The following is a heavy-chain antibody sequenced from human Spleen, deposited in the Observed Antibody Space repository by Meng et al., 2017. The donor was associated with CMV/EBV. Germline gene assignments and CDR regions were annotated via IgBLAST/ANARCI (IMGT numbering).Heavy chain of an antibody. CDR1: GGSISSSSYD. D-gene: IGHD2-15*01. CDR3: ATSGSYTFDY. V-gene: IGHV4-39*07. Sequence: QGQLQESGPGLVKPSEPLSLTCTVSGGSISSSSYDWGWIRQPPGKGLEWIGSIYYSGSTYYNPSLKSRVTISVDTSKNQFSLKLSSVTAADTAVYYCATSGSYTFDYWGQGTLVTVSS. J-gene: IGHJ4*02. CDR2: IYYSGST.